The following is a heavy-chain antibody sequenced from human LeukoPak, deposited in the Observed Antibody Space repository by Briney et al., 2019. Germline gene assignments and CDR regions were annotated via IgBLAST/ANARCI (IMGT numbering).Heavy chain of an antibody. CDR2: IYYRAST. CDR1: GGSIISSGYY. CDR3: AMGWLSGSVYY. V-gene: IGHV4-31*03. Sequence: SETLSLTCTVSGGSIISSGYYWSCIRQHAGKGLEWIGYIYYRASTYYTPSLKSRHTISVDTSNNQISLQLTSVTPACTSVHCCAMGWLSGSVYYWGKGTLVTVSS. J-gene: IGHJ4*02. D-gene: IGHD5-24*01.